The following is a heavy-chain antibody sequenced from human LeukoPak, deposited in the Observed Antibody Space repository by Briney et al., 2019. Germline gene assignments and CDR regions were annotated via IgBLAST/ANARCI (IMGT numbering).Heavy chain of an antibody. D-gene: IGHD5-18*01. J-gene: IGHJ4*02. V-gene: IGHV3-33*08. Sequence: PGGSLRLSCAASGLXFTNAWMSWVRQAPGKGLGWMAVMWYDGSNKYYADSVKGRFTISRDNSKNTLYLQMNSLRAEDTAVYYCARDRGPGYSYGVLDYWGQGTLVTVSS. CDR3: ARDRGPGYSYGVLDY. CDR1: GLXFTNAW. CDR2: MWYDGSNK.